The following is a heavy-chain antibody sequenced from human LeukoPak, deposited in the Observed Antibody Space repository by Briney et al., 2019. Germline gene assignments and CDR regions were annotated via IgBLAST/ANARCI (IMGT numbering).Heavy chain of an antibody. V-gene: IGHV4-59*01. D-gene: IGHD3-3*01. CDR2: IYYSGST. CDR3: ARASRDFWSGYYKD. CDR1: GGSISSYY. J-gene: IGHJ4*02. Sequence: PSETLSLTCTVSGGSISSYYWSWIRQPPGKGLEWIGYIYYSGSTNYNPSLKSRVTISVDTSKNQFSLKLSSVTAADTAVYYCARASRDFWSGYYKDWGQGTLVTVSS.